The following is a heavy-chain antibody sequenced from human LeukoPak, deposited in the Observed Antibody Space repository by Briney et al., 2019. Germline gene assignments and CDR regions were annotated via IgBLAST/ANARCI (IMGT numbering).Heavy chain of an antibody. D-gene: IGHD2-15*01. V-gene: IGHV3-23*01. J-gene: IGHJ4*02. CDR3: AKAPVTTCRGAFCYPFDY. CDR2: ISDTGNT. CDR1: GFTFSSQW. Sequence: GGSLRLSCAASGFTFSSQWMSWVRQAPGKGLEWVSAISDTGNTYHADSVKGRFTISRDSSKNTLFLQMNRLRPEDAAVYYCAKAPVTTCRGAFCYPFDYWGLGTLVTVSS.